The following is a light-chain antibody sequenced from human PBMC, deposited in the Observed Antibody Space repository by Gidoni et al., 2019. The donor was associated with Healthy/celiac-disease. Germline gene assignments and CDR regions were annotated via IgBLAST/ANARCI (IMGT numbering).Light chain of an antibody. CDR3: NSRDSSGNHK. V-gene: IGLV3-19*01. Sequence: SSELTQDPAVSVALGQTVRITCQGDSLRSYYASWYQQKPGPAPVLVIYGKNNRPSGIPDRFSGSSSGNTASLTITGAQAEDEADYYCNSRDSSGNHKFGGGTKLTVL. CDR1: SLRSYY. CDR2: GKN. J-gene: IGLJ2*01.